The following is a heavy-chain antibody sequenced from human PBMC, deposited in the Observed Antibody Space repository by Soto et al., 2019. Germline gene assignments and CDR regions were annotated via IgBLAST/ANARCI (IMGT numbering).Heavy chain of an antibody. Sequence: ASVKVSCKASGYTFTGYYMHWVRQVPGQGLEWMGWINPNSGGTNYAQKFQGRVTMTRDTSISTAYMELSRLRSDDTAVYYCARDIVVVPAKYYYYGMDVWGQGTTVTVSS. V-gene: IGHV1-2*02. J-gene: IGHJ6*02. D-gene: IGHD2-2*01. CDR1: GYTFTGYY. CDR3: ARDIVVVPAKYYYYGMDV. CDR2: INPNSGGT.